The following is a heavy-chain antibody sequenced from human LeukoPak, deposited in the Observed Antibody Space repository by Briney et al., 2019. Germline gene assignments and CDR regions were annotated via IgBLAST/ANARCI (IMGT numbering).Heavy chain of an antibody. CDR1: GFTFSGSA. CDR2: IRSKANSYAT. D-gene: IGHD3-10*01. Sequence: GGSLRLSCAASGFTFSGSAMHWVRQASGKGLEWVGRIRSKANSYATAYAASVKGRFTISRDDPNNTAYLQMNSLKPEDTAVYYCTSGPGGVDVGGKGTTVTVSS. J-gene: IGHJ6*04. V-gene: IGHV3-73*01. CDR3: TSGPGGVDV.